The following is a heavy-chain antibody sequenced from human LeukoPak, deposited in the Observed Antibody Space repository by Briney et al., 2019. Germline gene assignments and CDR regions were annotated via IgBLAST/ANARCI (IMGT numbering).Heavy chain of an antibody. CDR2: IYTSGST. D-gene: IGHD6-19*01. V-gene: IGHV4-4*07. J-gene: IGHJ3*02. Sequence: SETLSLTCTVSGGSISSYYWSWIRQPAGKGLEWIGRIYTSGSTNYNPSLKSQVTISVDTSKNQFSLKLSSVTAADTAVYYCARGDSSGWSTNAFDIWGQGTMVTVSS. CDR1: GGSISSYY. CDR3: ARGDSSGWSTNAFDI.